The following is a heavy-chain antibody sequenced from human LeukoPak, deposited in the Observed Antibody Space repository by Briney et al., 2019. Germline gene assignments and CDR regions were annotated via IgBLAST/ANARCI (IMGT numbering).Heavy chain of an antibody. V-gene: IGHV3-33*06. CDR3: AKDSGELHPGYYFDY. CDR1: GFTFSSYG. Sequence: GGSLRLSCAASGFTFSSYGMHWVRQAPGKGLEWVAVIWYDGSNKYYADSVKGRFTISRDSSKNTLYLQMNSLRAEDTAVYYCAKDSGELHPGYYFDYWGQGTLVTVSS. J-gene: IGHJ4*02. D-gene: IGHD2-15*01. CDR2: IWYDGSNK.